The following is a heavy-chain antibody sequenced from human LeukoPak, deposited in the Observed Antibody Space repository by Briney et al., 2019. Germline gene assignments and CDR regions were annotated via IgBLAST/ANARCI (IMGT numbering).Heavy chain of an antibody. V-gene: IGHV1-18*01. CDR3: ARDRSSSGWSDYFDY. CDR2: ISAYNGNT. D-gene: IGHD6-19*01. J-gene: IGHJ4*02. Sequence: ASVKVSCKASGYTLTSYGISWVRQAPGQGLEWMGWISAYNGNTNYAQKLQGRVTMTTDTSTSTAYMELRSLRSDDTAVYYCARDRSSSGWSDYFDYWGQGTLVTVSS. CDR1: GYTLTSYG.